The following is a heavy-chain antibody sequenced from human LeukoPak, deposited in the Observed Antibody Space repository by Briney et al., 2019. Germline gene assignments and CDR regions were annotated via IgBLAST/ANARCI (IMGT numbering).Heavy chain of an antibody. CDR3: AKSIVVVPAARGYYFAY. J-gene: IGHJ4*02. Sequence: GGSLRLSCAASGSTFNSHAMSWVRQAPGKGLEWVSAISGSGGSTYYADSVKGRFTISRDNSKNTLYLQMNSLRAEDTAVYYCAKSIVVVPAARGYYFAYWGQGTLVTVSS. CDR2: ISGSGGST. V-gene: IGHV3-23*01. CDR1: GSTFNSHA. D-gene: IGHD2-2*01.